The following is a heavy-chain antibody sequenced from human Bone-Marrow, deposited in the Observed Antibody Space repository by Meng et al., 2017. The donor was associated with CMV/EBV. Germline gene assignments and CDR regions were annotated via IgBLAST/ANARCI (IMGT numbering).Heavy chain of an antibody. CDR3: ARGTYYYDSSGYLSYFDY. V-gene: IGHV3-43*01. Sequence: FDDYTMHWVRQAPWKGLEWVSLISWDGGSTYYADSVKGRFTISRDNSKNSLYLQMNSLRTEDTALYYCARGTYYYDSSGYLSYFDYWGQGTLVTVSS. D-gene: IGHD3-22*01. CDR1: FDDYT. CDR2: ISWDGGST. J-gene: IGHJ4*02.